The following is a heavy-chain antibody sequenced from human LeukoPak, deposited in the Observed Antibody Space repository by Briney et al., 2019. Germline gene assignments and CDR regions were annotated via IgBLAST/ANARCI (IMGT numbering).Heavy chain of an antibody. CDR2: INHSGST. CDR3: ARHLRGSGSWVYYYMDV. CDR1: GGSFSGYY. D-gene: IGHD3-10*01. J-gene: IGHJ6*03. Sequence: PSETLSLTCAVYGGSFSGYYWSWIRQPPGKGLEWIGEINHSGSTNYNPSLKSRVTISVDTSKNQFSLKLSSVTAADTAVYYCARHLRGSGSWVYYYMDVWGKGTTVTISS. V-gene: IGHV4-34*01.